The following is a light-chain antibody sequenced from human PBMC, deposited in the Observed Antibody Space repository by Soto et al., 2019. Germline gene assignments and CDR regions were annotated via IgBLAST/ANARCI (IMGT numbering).Light chain of an antibody. V-gene: IGKV1-5*01. J-gene: IGKJ1*01. CDR2: DVS. CDR1: QSINAW. Sequence: DIQMTQAPSTLSASVGDRVTITCRASQSINAWLAWYQRKPGKAPKLLIYDVSTLDSGVPSRFSGSASGTEFTLTISNLESDDFATYYCQQYHRYSTFGQGTKVDI. CDR3: QQYHRYST.